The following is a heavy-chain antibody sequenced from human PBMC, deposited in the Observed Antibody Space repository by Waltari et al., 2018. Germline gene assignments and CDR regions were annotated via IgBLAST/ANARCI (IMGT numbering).Heavy chain of an antibody. CDR3: AKARYSNYGFPDY. D-gene: IGHD4-4*01. Sequence: EVQLVESGGGLVQPGRSLRLSCAASGFTFDDYAMHWVRQAPGKGLEWVSGISWNSGSIGYADSVKGRFTISRDNAKNSLYLQMNSLRAEDTALYYCAKARYSNYGFPDYWGHGTLVTVSS. CDR2: ISWNSGSI. V-gene: IGHV3-9*01. J-gene: IGHJ4*01. CDR1: GFTFDDYA.